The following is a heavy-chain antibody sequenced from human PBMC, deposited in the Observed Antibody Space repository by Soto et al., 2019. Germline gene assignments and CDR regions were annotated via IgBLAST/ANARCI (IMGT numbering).Heavy chain of an antibody. Sequence: SETLSLTCTVSGGSISSGGYYWSWIRQHPGKGLEWIGYIYYSGSTYYNPSLKSRVTISVETSKNQFSLKLSSVTAADTAVYYCARERSGGSESMSHTFDIWGQGTMVTVSS. CDR1: GGSISSGGYY. CDR2: IYYSGST. CDR3: ARERSGGSESMSHTFDI. V-gene: IGHV4-31*03. J-gene: IGHJ3*02. D-gene: IGHD3-10*01.